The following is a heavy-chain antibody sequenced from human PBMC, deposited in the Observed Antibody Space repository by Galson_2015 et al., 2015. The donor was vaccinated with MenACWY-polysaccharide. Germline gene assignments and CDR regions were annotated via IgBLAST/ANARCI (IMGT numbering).Heavy chain of an antibody. J-gene: IGHJ4*02. CDR1: GFPFSDSW. D-gene: IGHD6-19*01. CDR2: IKQSGSEK. Sequence: SLRLSCAASGFPFSDSWMTWIRQAPGKGLEWVATIKQSGSEKYYVDSVEGRFTISRDNAKNSLYLQMNSLRAEDTAVYYCASTKAGTHYFEYWGQGTLATVSS. CDR3: ASTKAGTHYFEY. V-gene: IGHV3-7*01.